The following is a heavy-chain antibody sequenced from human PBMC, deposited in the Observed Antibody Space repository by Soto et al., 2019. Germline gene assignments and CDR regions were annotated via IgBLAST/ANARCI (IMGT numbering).Heavy chain of an antibody. D-gene: IGHD6-6*01. CDR3: ARDAGSSSSGPVNWFDP. CDR1: GFTFSSYS. Sequence: GGSLRLSCAASGFTFSSYSMNWVRQAPGKGLEWVSSISSSSSYIYYADSVKGRFTIPRDNAKNSLYLQMNSLRAEDTAVYYCARDAGSSSSGPVNWFDPWGQGTLVTVSS. CDR2: ISSSSSYI. V-gene: IGHV3-21*01. J-gene: IGHJ5*02.